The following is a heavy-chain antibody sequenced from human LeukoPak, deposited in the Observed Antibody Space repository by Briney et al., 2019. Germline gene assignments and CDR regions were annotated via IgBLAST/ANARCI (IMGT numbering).Heavy chain of an antibody. CDR3: ARVTTDIDWYFDL. V-gene: IGHV3-74*01. CDR2: INSDGSST. CDR1: GFTFSSYG. Sequence: PGGSLRLSCAAAGFTFSSYGMHWVRQAPGKGLVWVSRINSDGSSTSYADSVKGRFTISRDNAKNTLYLQMNSLRAEDTAVYYCARVTTDIDWYFDLWGRGTLVTVSS. J-gene: IGHJ2*01. D-gene: IGHD4-11*01.